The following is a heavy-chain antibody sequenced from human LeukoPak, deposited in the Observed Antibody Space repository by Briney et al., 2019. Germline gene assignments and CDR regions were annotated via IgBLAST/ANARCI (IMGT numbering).Heavy chain of an antibody. CDR2: IRYDGSNK. D-gene: IGHD3-22*01. Sequence: GGSLRLSCAASGFTFSSYGMHWVRQAPGKGLEWVAFIRYDGSNKYYADSVKGRFTISRDNSKNTLYLQMNSLRAEDTAVYYCAKDSSVYYYDSRNFDYWGQGTLVTVSS. CDR1: GFTFSSYG. J-gene: IGHJ4*02. CDR3: AKDSSVYYYDSRNFDY. V-gene: IGHV3-30*02.